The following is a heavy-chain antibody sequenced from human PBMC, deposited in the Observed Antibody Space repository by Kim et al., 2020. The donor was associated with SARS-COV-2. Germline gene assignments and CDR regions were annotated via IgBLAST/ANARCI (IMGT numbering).Heavy chain of an antibody. D-gene: IGHD3-10*01. J-gene: IGHJ4*02. Sequence: VKGRFTISRDNSKNTLYLQMNSLRAEDTAVYYCAKAITMVRGVYSGFDYWGQGTLVTVSS. CDR3: AKAITMVRGVYSGFDY. V-gene: IGHV3-23*01.